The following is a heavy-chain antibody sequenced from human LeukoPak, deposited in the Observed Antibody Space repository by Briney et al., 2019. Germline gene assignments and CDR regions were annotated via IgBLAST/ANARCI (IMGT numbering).Heavy chain of an antibody. CDR2: INPNSGDS. CDR1: GYTFTGYY. J-gene: IGHJ6*03. CDR3: ARGVDTAMVPYYYYYMDV. V-gene: IGHV1-2*02. Sequence: GASVKVSCKASGYTFTGYYMHWVRQAPGQGLEWMGWINPNSGDSNYAQIFQGRVTMTRDTSISTAYMELSRLRSDDTAVYYCARGVDTAMVPYYYYYMDVWGKGTTVTVSS. D-gene: IGHD5-18*01.